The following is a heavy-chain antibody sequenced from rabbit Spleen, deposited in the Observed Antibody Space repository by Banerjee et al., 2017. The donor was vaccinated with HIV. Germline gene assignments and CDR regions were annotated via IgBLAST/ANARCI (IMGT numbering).Heavy chain of an antibody. CDR3: ARDSAGREDFNL. J-gene: IGHJ4*01. V-gene: IGHV1S45*01. D-gene: IGHD4-2*01. Sequence: QEQLEESGGGLVKPEGSLTLTCTASGVSFSSNWICWVRQAPGKGLEWIACIDVVKSGSTYYANWAKGRFTISKASSTTVTLQMSSLTAADTATYFCARDSAGREDFNLWGQGTLVTVS. CDR1: GVSFSSNW. CDR2: IDVVKSGST.